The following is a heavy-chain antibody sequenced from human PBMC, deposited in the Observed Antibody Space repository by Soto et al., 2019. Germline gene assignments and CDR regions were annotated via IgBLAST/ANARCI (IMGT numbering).Heavy chain of an antibody. J-gene: IGHJ4*02. Sequence: EVQLVESGGGLVKPGGSLRLSCAASGFTFTRYSMNWVRQAPGKGLEWVSSISSTTNNIYYGDSMKGRFTISRANAKNTRSLEMKSLRAENTAVYYCARECEDLTANFDYWGQGTLVTVSS. CDR2: ISSTTNNI. CDR1: GFTFTRYS. CDR3: ARECEDLTANFDY. V-gene: IGHV3-21*06.